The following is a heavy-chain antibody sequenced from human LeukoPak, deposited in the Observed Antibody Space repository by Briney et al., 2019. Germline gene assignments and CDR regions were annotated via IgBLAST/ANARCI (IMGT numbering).Heavy chain of an antibody. CDR3: ARADYYGSGSYYVFDY. CDR1: GGSISSGDYY. D-gene: IGHD3-10*01. CDR2: IYYSGST. V-gene: IGHV4-30-4*01. Sequence: SQTLSLTCTVSGGSISSGDYYWSWLRQPPGTGLEGIGYIYYSGSTYYNPSLKSRVTISVDTSKNQFSLKLNSVTAADTAVYYCARADYYGSGSYYVFDYWGQGTLVTVSS. J-gene: IGHJ4*02.